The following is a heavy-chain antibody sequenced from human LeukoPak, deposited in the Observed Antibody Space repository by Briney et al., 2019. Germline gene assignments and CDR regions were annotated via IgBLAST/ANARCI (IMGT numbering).Heavy chain of an antibody. V-gene: IGHV1-69*05. J-gene: IGHJ6*03. CDR3: AFGLGYYYYMDV. D-gene: IGHD3-10*01. CDR2: IVPIFDTA. Sequence: SVKVSCKASGGTFSSYGISWVRQAPGQGLEWMGRIVPIFDTANYAQKFQGRVTITTDESTSTAYMELSSLRSEDTAVYYCAFGLGYYYYMDVWGKGTTVTVSS. CDR1: GGTFSSYG.